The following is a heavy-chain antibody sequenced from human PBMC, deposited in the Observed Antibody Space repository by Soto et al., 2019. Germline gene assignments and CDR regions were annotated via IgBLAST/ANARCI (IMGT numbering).Heavy chain of an antibody. CDR2: IFYSGST. Sequence: SETLSLTCTVSGGSISSGGYYWSWIRQHPGKGLEWIGYIFYSGSTYYNPSLKSRVAISVDTSKNQFSLKLSSVTAADTAVYYCARAPGDYFDYWGQGTQVTVS. CDR3: ARAPGDYFDY. CDR1: GGSISSGGYY. J-gene: IGHJ4*02. V-gene: IGHV4-31*03.